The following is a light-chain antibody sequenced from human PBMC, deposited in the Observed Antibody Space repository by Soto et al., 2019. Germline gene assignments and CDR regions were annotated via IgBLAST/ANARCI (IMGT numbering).Light chain of an antibody. CDR1: QSISSNY. CDR2: DAS. V-gene: IGKV3-20*01. J-gene: IGKJ1*01. CDR3: QQYGGSPT. Sequence: EIVLTQSPGTLSLSPGERATLSCRASQSISSNYVAWYQQKPGQAPRLLIYDASTRATGIPNRYSGSGSGTDFTLTISRLEPEDFAVFYCQQYGGSPTFGQGTKVDIK.